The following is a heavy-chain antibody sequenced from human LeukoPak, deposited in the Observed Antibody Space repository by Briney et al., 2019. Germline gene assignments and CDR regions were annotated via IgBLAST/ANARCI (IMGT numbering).Heavy chain of an antibody. CDR2: INPSGGST. Sequence: GASVKVSCKASGYTFTSYYMHWVRQAPGQGLEWMGIINPSGGSTSYAQKFQGRVTMTRDMSTSTVYMELSSLRSEDTAVYYCARVRKGIAAAGTLYYYYMDVWGKGTTVTVSS. CDR1: GYTFTSYY. V-gene: IGHV1-46*01. CDR3: ARVRKGIAAAGTLYYYYMDV. D-gene: IGHD6-13*01. J-gene: IGHJ6*03.